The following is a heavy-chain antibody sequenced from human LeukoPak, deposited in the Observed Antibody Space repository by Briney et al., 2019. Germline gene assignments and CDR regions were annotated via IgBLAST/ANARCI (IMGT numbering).Heavy chain of an antibody. CDR2: INPSGGST. Sequence: ASVKVSCKASGYTFTSYYMHWVRQAPGQGLEWMGIINPSGGSTSYAQKFQGRVTMTRDTSTSTVYMELSSLRSEDTAVYYCARDLVPRVGGGAFDIWGQGTMVTVSS. CDR3: ARDLVPRVGGGAFDI. CDR1: GYTFTSYY. D-gene: IGHD3-16*01. J-gene: IGHJ3*02. V-gene: IGHV1-46*01.